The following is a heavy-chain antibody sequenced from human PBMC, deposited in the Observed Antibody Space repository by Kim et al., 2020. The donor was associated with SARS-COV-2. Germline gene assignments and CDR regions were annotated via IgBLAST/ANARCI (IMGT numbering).Heavy chain of an antibody. CDR3: ARVGYSYGYAFDS. CDR2: SYHSGTT. J-gene: IGHJ4*02. V-gene: IGHV4-31*03. D-gene: IGHD5-18*01. Sequence: SETLSLMCIVSGDSVSSGGYYWSWIRQHPGKGLEWIASSYHSGTTYFKPSLKSRVTISVDTSKNQFSLKLSSVTAADTAVYYCARVGYSYGYAFDSWGQGTLVTVSS. CDR1: GDSVSSGGYY.